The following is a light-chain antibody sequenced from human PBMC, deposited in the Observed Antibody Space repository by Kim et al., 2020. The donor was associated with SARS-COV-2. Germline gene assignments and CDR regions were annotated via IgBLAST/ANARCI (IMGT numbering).Light chain of an antibody. V-gene: IGLV2-14*03. CDR2: DVR. CDR1: SSDIGNYDY. J-gene: IGLJ2*01. CDR3: SSYKSSTTFVI. Sequence: SITISCTGTSSDIGNYDYVSWYQQHPGKVPKLMIYDVRNRPSGVSNRFSGSRSGNTASLTISGLLAEDEANYYCSSYKSSTTFVIFGGGTQLTVL.